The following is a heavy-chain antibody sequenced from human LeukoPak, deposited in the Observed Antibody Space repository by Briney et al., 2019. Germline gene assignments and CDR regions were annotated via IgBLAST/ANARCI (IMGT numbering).Heavy chain of an antibody. J-gene: IGHJ5*02. V-gene: IGHV4-39*01. CDR3: ARHLGNYLDWFDP. D-gene: IGHD4-11*01. Sequence: SETLSLTCTVSGGSISNSSYYWGWVRQPPGKGLEWIGTMYYSGNIYYNPSLKSRVTMSIDMSKNQFSLMLSSVTAADTAVYYCARHLGNYLDWFDPWGQGTLVTVSS. CDR2: MYYSGNI. CDR1: GGSISNSSYY.